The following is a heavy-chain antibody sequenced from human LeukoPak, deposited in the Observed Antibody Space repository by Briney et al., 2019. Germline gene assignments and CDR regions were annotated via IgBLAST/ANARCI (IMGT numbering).Heavy chain of an antibody. V-gene: IGHV4-59*01. CDR2: IYYSGST. CDR3: AGEKRSDIVATYYFDY. CDR1: GGSISSYY. J-gene: IGHJ4*02. Sequence: SETLSLTCTVSGGSISSYYWSWIRQPPGKGLEWIGYIYYSGSTNYNPSLKSRVTISVDTSKNQFSLKLSSVTAADTAVYYCAGEKRSDIVATYYFDYWAREPWSPSPQ. D-gene: IGHD5-12*01.